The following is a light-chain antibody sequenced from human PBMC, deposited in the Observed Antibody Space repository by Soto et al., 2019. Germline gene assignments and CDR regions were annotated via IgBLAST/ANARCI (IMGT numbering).Light chain of an antibody. Sequence: IVLPQSPGTLSLSPVEISTLSCISTHSVSSNYLAWYQQKPGQAPRLLIYGASSRATGIPDRFSGSGSGTDFTLTISRLEPEDFAVYYCQQYGSSPWTFGKGTRREIK. CDR2: GAS. V-gene: IGKV3-20*01. CDR3: QQYGSSPWT. CDR1: HSVSSNY. J-gene: IGKJ5*01.